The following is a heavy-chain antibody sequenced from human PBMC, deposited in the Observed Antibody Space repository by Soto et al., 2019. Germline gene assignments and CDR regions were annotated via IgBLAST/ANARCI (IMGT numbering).Heavy chain of an antibody. D-gene: IGHD3-22*01. J-gene: IGHJ4*02. CDR3: ARDPDSSGYYVFDY. Sequence: GGSLRLSCAASGFTFGIYAMHWVRHAPGKGLEWVAVISYDGSNKYYADSVKGRFTISRDNSKNTLYLQMNSLRAEDTAVYYCARDPDSSGYYVFDYWGQGTLVTVSS. V-gene: IGHV3-30-3*01. CDR2: ISYDGSNK. CDR1: GFTFGIYA.